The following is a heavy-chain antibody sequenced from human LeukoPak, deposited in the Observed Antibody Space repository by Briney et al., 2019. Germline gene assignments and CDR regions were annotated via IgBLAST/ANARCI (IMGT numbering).Heavy chain of an antibody. J-gene: IGHJ5*02. CDR3: AKDPGAVAADNWFDP. Sequence: GGSLRLSCAASGFTFSSYAMSWVRQAPGKGLEWVSGISGSGQSTYYADSVKGRFTISRDNSKNTLYLQMNSLRAEDTAVYYCAKDPGAVAADNWFDPWGQGTLVTVSS. CDR1: GFTFSSYA. D-gene: IGHD6-19*01. V-gene: IGHV3-23*01. CDR2: ISGSGQST.